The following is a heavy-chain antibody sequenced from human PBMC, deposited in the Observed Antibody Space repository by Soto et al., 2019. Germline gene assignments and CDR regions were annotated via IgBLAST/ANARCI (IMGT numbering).Heavy chain of an antibody. CDR2: INPNSGGT. CDR3: ARPTAPADYGDYEYYFDY. V-gene: IGHV1-2*04. J-gene: IGHJ4*02. D-gene: IGHD4-17*01. CDR1: GYTFTGYY. Sequence: GASVKVSCKASGYTFTGYYMHWVRQAPGQGLEWMGWINPNSGGTNYAQKFQGWVTMTRDTSISTAYMELSRLRSDDTAVYYCARPTAPADYGDYEYYFDYWGQGTLVTVSS.